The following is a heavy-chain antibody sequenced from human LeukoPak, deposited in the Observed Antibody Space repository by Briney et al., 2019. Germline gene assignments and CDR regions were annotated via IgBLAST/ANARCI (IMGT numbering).Heavy chain of an antibody. CDR1: GFSLSTSGVG. CDR2: IYWNDDT. V-gene: IGHV2-5*01. CDR3: TRQAPPSWYFSDIAGNYGNWFDS. D-gene: IGHD6-13*01. Sequence: SGPTLVKPTQTLTLTCTFSGFSLSTSGVGVGWIRQPPGKALEWLALIYWNDDTRYSPSLKSRLTITKDTSKNQVVLTMTNMDPVDTATYYCTRQAPPSWYFSDIAGNYGNWFDSWGQGTLVTVSS. J-gene: IGHJ5*01.